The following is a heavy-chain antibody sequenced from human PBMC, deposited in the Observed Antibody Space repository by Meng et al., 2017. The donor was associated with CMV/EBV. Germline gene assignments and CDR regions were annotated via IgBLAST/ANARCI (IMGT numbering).Heavy chain of an antibody. CDR2: IITILGIA. D-gene: IGHD5-24*01. Sequence: CKASGGNFSSYTISWVRQAPGQGLEWMGRIITILGIANYAQKFQGRVTITADKSTSTAYMELSSLRSEDTAVYYCARRCREGAFDIWGQGTMVTVSS. CDR3: ARRCREGAFDI. CDR1: GGNFSSYT. J-gene: IGHJ3*02. V-gene: IGHV1-69*02.